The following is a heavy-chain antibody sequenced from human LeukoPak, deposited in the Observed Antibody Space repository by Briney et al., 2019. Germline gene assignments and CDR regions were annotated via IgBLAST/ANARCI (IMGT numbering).Heavy chain of an antibody. CDR2: INPNSGGT. V-gene: IGHV1-2*02. CDR3: ARANMVRGVGLFFDRNWFDP. D-gene: IGHD3-10*01. Sequence: GASVKVSCKASGYSFTVYYIHWVRQAPGQGLEWMGWINPNSGGTNYAQKFQGRVTMTRDTSISTAYMELSGLRSDDTAVYYCARANMVRGVGLFFDRNWFDPWGQGTLVTVSS. CDR1: GYSFTVYY. J-gene: IGHJ5*02.